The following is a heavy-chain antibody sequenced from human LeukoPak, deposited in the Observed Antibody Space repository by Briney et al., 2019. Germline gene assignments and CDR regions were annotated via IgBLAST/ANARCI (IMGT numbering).Heavy chain of an antibody. CDR1: GFSVSGNY. V-gene: IGHV3-11*05. J-gene: IGHJ4*02. CDR3: ARGGIAAAGPIDS. CDR2: ISSTSIYT. D-gene: IGHD6-13*01. Sequence: GGSLRLSCAASGFSVSGNYMSWVRQAPGKGLEWVSYISSTSIYTKYGDSLKGRFTISRDNAKNSLYLQMTSLRAEDTALYYCARGGIAAAGPIDSWGQGTLVTVSS.